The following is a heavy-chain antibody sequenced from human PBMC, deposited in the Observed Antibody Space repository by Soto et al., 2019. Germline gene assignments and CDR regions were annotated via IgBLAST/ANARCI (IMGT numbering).Heavy chain of an antibody. CDR3: ERTHYGDNVDY. J-gene: IGHJ4*02. Sequence: QVQLVQSGAEVKKPGASVKVSCKASGYTFTSYDINWVRQATGQGLEWMGWMNPNSGNTGYAQKFQGRVTMTRNTSKITAYRVLSGLRSEDKAVYYCERTHYGDNVDYWGQGTLVTVSS. CDR2: MNPNSGNT. D-gene: IGHD4-17*01. V-gene: IGHV1-8*01. CDR1: GYTFTSYD.